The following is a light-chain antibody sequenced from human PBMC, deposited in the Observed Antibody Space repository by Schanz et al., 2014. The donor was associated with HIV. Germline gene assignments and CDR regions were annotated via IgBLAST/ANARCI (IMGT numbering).Light chain of an antibody. V-gene: IGKV3-20*01. CDR1: QGVSSSY. J-gene: IGKJ2*02. CDR3: QQTYSTPRT. CDR2: AAS. Sequence: ETVLTQSPGTLSLSPGERATLSCRASQGVSSSYVSWYQQKPGQAPRLLIFAASSGAPGIPDRFSGSGSGTDFTLTISGLEPEDFATYYCQQTYSTPRTFGQGTKLEIK.